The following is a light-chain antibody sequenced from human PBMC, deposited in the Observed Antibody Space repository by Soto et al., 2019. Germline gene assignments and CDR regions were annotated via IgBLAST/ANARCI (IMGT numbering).Light chain of an antibody. CDR3: QQSYSTPPT. Sequence: DIKMTQSPSSLSASVGDRVTITCRASQYISNYLNWYQQKSGTAPKLLIHTASTLQSGVPSRFSVRGSGPDFTLTISSVQPDDFAIDFCQQSYSTPPTFGQGTNLEIK. CDR2: TAS. J-gene: IGKJ2*01. V-gene: IGKV1-39*01. CDR1: QYISNY.